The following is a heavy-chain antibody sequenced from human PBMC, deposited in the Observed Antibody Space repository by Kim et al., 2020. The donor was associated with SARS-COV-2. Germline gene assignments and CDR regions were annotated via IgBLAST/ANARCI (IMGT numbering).Heavy chain of an antibody. V-gene: IGHV5-51*01. Sequence: SDTRYSPSFQGQVTISADKSISTAYLQWSSLKASDTATYYCARRTAYGFDWGQGTLVTVSS. CDR3: ARRTAYGFD. J-gene: IGHJ4*02. CDR2: SDT. D-gene: IGHD2-21*01.